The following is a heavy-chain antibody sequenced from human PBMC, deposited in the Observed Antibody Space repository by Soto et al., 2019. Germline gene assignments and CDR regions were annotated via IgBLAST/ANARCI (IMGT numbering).Heavy chain of an antibody. V-gene: IGHV4-34*01. CDR1: GGSFSGYY. CDR2: INHSGST. Sequence: QVQLQQWGAGLLKPSETLSLTCAVYGGSFSGYYWSWIRQPPGKGLEWIGEINHSGSTNYNPSLKSRVTISVDTSKNQFSLKLSSVTAADTAVYYCARVGDIVVVPAAPSGYYYGMDVWGQGTTVTVSS. J-gene: IGHJ6*02. D-gene: IGHD2-2*01. CDR3: ARVGDIVVVPAAPSGYYYGMDV.